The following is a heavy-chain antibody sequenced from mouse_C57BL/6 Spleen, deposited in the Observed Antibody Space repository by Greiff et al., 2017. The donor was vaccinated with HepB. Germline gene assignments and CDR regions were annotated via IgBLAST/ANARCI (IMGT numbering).Heavy chain of an antibody. V-gene: IGHV5-17*01. J-gene: IGHJ2*01. CDR1: GFTFSDYG. Sequence: VKLMESGGGLVKPGGSLKLSCAASGFTFSDYGMHWVRQAPEKGLEWVAYISSGSSTIYYADTVKGRFTISRDNAKNTLFLQMTSLRSEDTAMYYCAREIYYGNSYFDYWGQGTTLTVSS. D-gene: IGHD2-1*01. CDR2: ISSGSSTI. CDR3: AREIYYGNSYFDY.